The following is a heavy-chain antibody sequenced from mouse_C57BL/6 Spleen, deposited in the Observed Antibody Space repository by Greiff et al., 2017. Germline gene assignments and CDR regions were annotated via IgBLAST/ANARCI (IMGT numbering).Heavy chain of an antibody. D-gene: IGHD1-1*01. Sequence: EVQLLESGPGLVKPSQSLSLTCSVTGYSITSGYYWNWIRQFPGNKLEWMGYISYDGSNNYNPSLKNRISITRDTSKNQFFLKLNSVTTEDTATYYCARGDYYYGSSLDYWGQGTTLTVSS. J-gene: IGHJ2*01. CDR1: GYSITSGYY. CDR3: ARGDYYYGSSLDY. CDR2: ISYDGSN. V-gene: IGHV3-6*01.